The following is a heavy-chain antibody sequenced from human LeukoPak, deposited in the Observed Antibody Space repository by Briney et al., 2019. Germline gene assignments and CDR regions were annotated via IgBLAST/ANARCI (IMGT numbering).Heavy chain of an antibody. D-gene: IGHD3-22*01. J-gene: IGHJ4*02. CDR1: GFTFKTYG. Sequence: GGSLRLSCAASGFTFKTYGMHWVRQAPGKGLDWVAFIEKDGSNKYYADSVKGRFTVSRDNSKNRLYLQMNSLRAEDTAVYYCARDGYYYDSSGGYFDYWGQGTLVTVSS. V-gene: IGHV3-30*02. CDR3: ARDGYYYDSSGGYFDY. CDR2: IEKDGSNK.